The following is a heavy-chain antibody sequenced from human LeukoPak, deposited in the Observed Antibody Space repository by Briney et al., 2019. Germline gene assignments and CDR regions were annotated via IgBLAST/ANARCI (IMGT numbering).Heavy chain of an antibody. D-gene: IGHD3-9*01. V-gene: IGHV3-21*04. J-gene: IGHJ4*02. Sequence: PGGSLRLSCAASGFTFSSYSMNWVRQAPGKGLEWVSSISSSSSYIYYAHSVKGRFTISRDNSKNTLYLQMNSLRAEDTAVYYCARALRYFDWFDYWGQGTLVTVSS. CDR2: ISSSSSYI. CDR3: ARALRYFDWFDY. CDR1: GFTFSSYS.